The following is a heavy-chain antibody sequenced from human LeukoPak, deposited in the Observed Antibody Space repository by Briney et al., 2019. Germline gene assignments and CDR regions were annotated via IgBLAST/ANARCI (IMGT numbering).Heavy chain of an antibody. D-gene: IGHD3-10*01. V-gene: IGHV3-23*01. CDR3: AKVGSISMVRGVITLDY. CDR2: ISGSGGST. Sequence: GGSLRLSCAASGFTSGFTFSSFAMTWVRQAPGKGLEWVSGISGSGGSTYYTASVKGRFTISRDNSKNTMFLQMNSLRAEDTAVYYCAKVGSISMVRGVITLDYWGQGTLVTVSS. J-gene: IGHJ4*02. CDR1: GFTFSSFA.